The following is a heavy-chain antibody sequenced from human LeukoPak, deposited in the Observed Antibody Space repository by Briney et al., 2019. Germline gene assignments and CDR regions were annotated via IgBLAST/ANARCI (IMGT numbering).Heavy chain of an antibody. J-gene: IGHJ5*02. D-gene: IGHD6-19*01. CDR2: INPNSGGT. V-gene: IGHV1-2*02. Sequence: ASVKVSCTASGYTFTGYYMHWVRQAPGQGLEWMGWINPNSGGTNYAQKFQGRVTMTRDTSISTAYMELSRLRSDDTAVYYCARTPVARRDWFDPWGQGTLVTVSS. CDR3: ARTPVARRDWFDP. CDR1: GYTFTGYY.